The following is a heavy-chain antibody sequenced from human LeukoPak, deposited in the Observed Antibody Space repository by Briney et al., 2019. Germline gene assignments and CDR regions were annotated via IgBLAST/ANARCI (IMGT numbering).Heavy chain of an antibody. CDR3: ARVDYGSGSLKNWFDP. D-gene: IGHD3-10*01. Sequence: SETLSLTCTVSGGSISSYYWSWIRQPAGKGLEWIGYIYYSGSTNYNPSLKSRVTISVDTSKNQFSLKLSSVTAADTAVYYCARVDYGSGSLKNWFDPWGQGTLVTVSS. CDR1: GGSISSYY. CDR2: IYYSGST. V-gene: IGHV4-59*01. J-gene: IGHJ5*02.